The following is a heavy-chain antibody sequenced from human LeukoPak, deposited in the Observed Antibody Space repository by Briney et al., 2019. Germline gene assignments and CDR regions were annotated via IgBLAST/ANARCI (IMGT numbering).Heavy chain of an antibody. D-gene: IGHD3-3*01. CDR2: ILHSGST. J-gene: IGHJ4*02. CDR3: ARTRDFWSGYFDY. CDR1: GVAITSDTYC. Sequence: SQTLSLTCAVSGVAITSDTYCWSWIRQPPGKGLEWIGYILHSGSTYYNPSLKSRVTISIDTSKSQFSLKLSSVTAADTAVYYCARTRDFWSGYFDYWGQGTLVTVSS. V-gene: IGHV4-30-2*01.